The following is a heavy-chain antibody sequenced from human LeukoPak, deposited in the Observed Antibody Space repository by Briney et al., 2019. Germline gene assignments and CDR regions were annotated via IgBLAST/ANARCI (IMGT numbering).Heavy chain of an antibody. CDR2: IYDSGRT. Sequence: PSETLSLTCTVSGGSISSYYWSWIRQPPGKGLEWIGYIYDSGRTNYNPSLKSRVTISVDTSKNQFSLKLSSVTAADTAVYYCARGSGSYYPFANWGQGTPVTVSS. CDR1: GGSISSYY. D-gene: IGHD2-21*01. J-gene: IGHJ4*02. CDR3: ARGSGSYYPFAN. V-gene: IGHV4-59*01.